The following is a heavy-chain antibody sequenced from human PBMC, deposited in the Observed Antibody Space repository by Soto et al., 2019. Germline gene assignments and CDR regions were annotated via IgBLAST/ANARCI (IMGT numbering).Heavy chain of an antibody. D-gene: IGHD5-18*01. Sequence: EVQLVESGGALVQPGRSLRLSCAASGFTFDDYAMHWVRQAPWKGPEWVSGISWNSASIGYADSVKGRFTISRDNAKKSLYLQMTSLKADDTAVYFCAKDFTTMVRMCDYWGQGTLVIVSS. J-gene: IGHJ4*02. V-gene: IGHV3-9*01. CDR3: AKDFTTMVRMCDY. CDR1: GFTFDDYA. CDR2: ISWNSASI.